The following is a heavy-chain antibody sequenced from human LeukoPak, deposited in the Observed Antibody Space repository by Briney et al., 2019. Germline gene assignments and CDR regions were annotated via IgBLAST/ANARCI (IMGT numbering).Heavy chain of an antibody. CDR2: ISSSSTTI. D-gene: IGHD3-10*01. CDR1: GFTFSSYE. Sequence: GGSLRLSCAASGFTFSSYEMNWVRQAPGKGLEWISYISSSSTTIHYADSVRGRFTISRDNAENSMYLQMNSLRVEDTAVYARGRGLPGPLDYWGQGTLVTVSS. CDR3: GRGLPGPLDY. V-gene: IGHV3-48*03. J-gene: IGHJ4*02.